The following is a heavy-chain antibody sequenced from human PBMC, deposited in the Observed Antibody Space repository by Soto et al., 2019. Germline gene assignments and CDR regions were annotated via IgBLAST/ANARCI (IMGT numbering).Heavy chain of an antibody. Sequence: QVQLVQSGAEVKKPGSSVKVSCKASGGTFSSYAISWVRQAPGQGLEWMGGIIPISGTANYAQKFQGRVTITAAESTSTVDFEQSSMRSSDTAVYFCAGSQRSSTSIEIYYYYYYGMDVWGQGTTVTVSS. CDR3: AGSQRSSTSIEIYYYYYYGMDV. V-gene: IGHV1-69*01. CDR2: IIPISGTA. CDR1: GGTFSSYA. J-gene: IGHJ6*02. D-gene: IGHD2-2*01.